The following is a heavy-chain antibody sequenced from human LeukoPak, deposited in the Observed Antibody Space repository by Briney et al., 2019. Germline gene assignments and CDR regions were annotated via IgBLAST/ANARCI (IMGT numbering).Heavy chain of an antibody. D-gene: IGHD3-16*01. V-gene: IGHV4-31*03. Sequence: PSETLSLTCTVSGGSISSGGYYWSWIRQHPGKGLEWIGYIYYNGSTYYNPSLKSRVTISVDTSKNQFSLKLSSVTAADTAVYYCARAPQPAGLFDYWGQGTLVTVSS. CDR1: GGSISSGGYY. CDR2: IYYNGST. CDR3: ARAPQPAGLFDY. J-gene: IGHJ4*02.